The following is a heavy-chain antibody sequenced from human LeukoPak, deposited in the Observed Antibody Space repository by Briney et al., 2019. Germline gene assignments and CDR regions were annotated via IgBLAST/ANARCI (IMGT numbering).Heavy chain of an antibody. CDR2: ISYDGSNK. CDR1: GFTFSSYG. D-gene: IGHD3-10*01. Sequence: GRSLRLSCAASGFTFSSYGIHWVRQAPGKGLEWVAVISYDGSNKYYVDSVKGRFTISRDNSKNTLYLQMNSLRDEDTAVYYCASRSPYYYGSPFDYWGQGTLVTVSS. J-gene: IGHJ4*02. CDR3: ASRSPYYYGSPFDY. V-gene: IGHV3-30*03.